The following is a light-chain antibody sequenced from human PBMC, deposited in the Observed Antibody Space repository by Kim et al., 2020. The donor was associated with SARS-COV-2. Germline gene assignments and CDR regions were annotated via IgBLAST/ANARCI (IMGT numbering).Light chain of an antibody. V-gene: IGKV3-15*01. Sequence: SPGETVTLSCRASQSVNSNLAWYQQKPGQAPRLLISGASTRATGIPARFSGSGSGIDFTLTISSLQSEDFAVYYCQHYNNWPPWTFGQGTKVDIK. CDR2: GAS. J-gene: IGKJ1*01. CDR3: QHYNNWPPWT. CDR1: QSVNSN.